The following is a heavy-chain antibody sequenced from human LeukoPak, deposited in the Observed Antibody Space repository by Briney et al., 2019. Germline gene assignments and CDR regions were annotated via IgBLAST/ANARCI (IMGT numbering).Heavy chain of an antibody. J-gene: IGHJ4*02. V-gene: IGHV3-23*01. CDR2: ISGSGGST. Sequence: GGSLRLSCAASGFTFSSYAMSWVRQAPGKGLEWVSAISGSGGSTYYADSVKGRFTISRDNSKNTLYLQMNSLRAEDTAVYYCAKDTGITGTTTTFDYWGQGTLVTVSS. D-gene: IGHD1-20*01. CDR1: GFTFSSYA. CDR3: AKDTGITGTTTTFDY.